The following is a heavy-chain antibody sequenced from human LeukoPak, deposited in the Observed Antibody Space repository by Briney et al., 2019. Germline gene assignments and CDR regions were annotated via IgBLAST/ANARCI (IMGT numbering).Heavy chain of an antibody. D-gene: IGHD5-24*01. Sequence: GGSLRLSCAASGFTFSVAAMTWVRQAPGKGLEWVSLIGASGEGTYYADSVKGRFTISRDNSKNTLSLQMNSLRVEDTAMYFCAKDIQLSTWGLGTMVTVSS. CDR3: AKDIQLST. J-gene: IGHJ3*01. CDR2: IGASGEGT. CDR1: GFTFSVAA. V-gene: IGHV3-23*01.